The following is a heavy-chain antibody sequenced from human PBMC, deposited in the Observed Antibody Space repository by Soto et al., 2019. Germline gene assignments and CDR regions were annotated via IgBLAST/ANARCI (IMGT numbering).Heavy chain of an antibody. CDR2: IYYSGST. J-gene: IGHJ4*02. D-gene: IGHD6-13*01. CDR3: ARGQQQLV. CDR1: GGSIRSYY. Sequence: SETLSLTCTVSGGSIRSYYCSWIRQPPGKGLEWIGYIYYSGSTNYNPSLKSRVTISVDTSKNQFSLKLSSVTAADTAVYYCARGQQQLVWGQGTLVTVSS. V-gene: IGHV4-59*01.